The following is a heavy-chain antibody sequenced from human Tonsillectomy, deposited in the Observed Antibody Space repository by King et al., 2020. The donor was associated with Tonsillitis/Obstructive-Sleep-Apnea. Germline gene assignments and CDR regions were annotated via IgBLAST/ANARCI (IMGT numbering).Heavy chain of an antibody. CDR2: INPNSGGT. D-gene: IGHD6-19*01. Sequence: VQLVESGAEVKKPGASVKVSCKASGYTFTGYYMHWVRQAPGQGLEWMGWINPNSGGTNYAQKFQGRVTMTRDTSINTAYMELSRLRSDDMAVYYCARESVYISGWYWVGFYFDYWGQGTLVTVSS. J-gene: IGHJ4*02. CDR1: GYTFTGYY. V-gene: IGHV1-2*02. CDR3: ARESVYISGWYWVGFYFDY.